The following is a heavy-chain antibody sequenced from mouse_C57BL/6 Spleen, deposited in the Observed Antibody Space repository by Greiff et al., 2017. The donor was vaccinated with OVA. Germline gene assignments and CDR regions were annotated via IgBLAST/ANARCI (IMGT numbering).Heavy chain of an antibody. CDR1: GFTFSDAW. Sequence: EVKLVESGGGLVQPGGSMKLSCAASGFTFSDAWMDWVRQSPEKGLEWVAEIRNKANNHATYYAESVKGRFTISRDDSKSSVYLQMNSLRAEDTGIYYCTPSLYDYVAWCAYWGQGTLVTVSA. D-gene: IGHD2-4*01. J-gene: IGHJ3*01. CDR2: IRNKANNHAT. CDR3: TPSLYDYVAWCAY. V-gene: IGHV6-6*01.